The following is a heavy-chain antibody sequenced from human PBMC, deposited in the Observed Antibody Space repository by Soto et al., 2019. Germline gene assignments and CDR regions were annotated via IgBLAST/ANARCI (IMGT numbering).Heavy chain of an antibody. V-gene: IGHV3-30-3*01. Sequence: QVQLVESGGGVVQPGRSLRLSCAASGFTFSSYAMHWVRQAPGKVLEWVAVISYDGSNKYYADSVKGRFTISRDNSKNTLYRQMNSLRAEDTAVYYCAREGFTILSYWGQGTLVNVSS. J-gene: IGHJ4*02. CDR3: AREGFTILSY. CDR1: GFTFSSYA. CDR2: ISYDGSNK. D-gene: IGHD3-3*01.